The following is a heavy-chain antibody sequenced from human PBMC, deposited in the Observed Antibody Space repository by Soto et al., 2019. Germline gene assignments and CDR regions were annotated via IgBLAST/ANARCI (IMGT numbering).Heavy chain of an antibody. CDR2: IIPVFGTP. J-gene: IGHJ4*02. CDR1: GYSFSSHA. D-gene: IGHD6-13*01. Sequence: QVQLEQSGSEVQKSGSSVKVSCKASGYSFSSHAITWVRQAPGQGLEWMGGIIPVFGTPTYAQKFQGTLTISADNSTNTSSLELRSLRSEDTAGYYCARGGALSTSWYWGDGLDSWGQGTQVTVSS. V-gene: IGHV1-69*06. CDR3: ARGGALSTSWYWGDGLDS.